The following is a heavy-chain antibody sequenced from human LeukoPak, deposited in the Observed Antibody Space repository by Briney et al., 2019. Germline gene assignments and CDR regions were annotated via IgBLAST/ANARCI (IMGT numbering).Heavy chain of an antibody. J-gene: IGHJ4*02. CDR2: IRFDGSNK. CDR3: VRDPSGSGFAFDS. Sequence: GGSLRLSCAASGFIFSNDAMHWVRQAPGKGQVWVAFIRFDGSNKHYADSVKGRFTISRDNSEDTLYLQMNSLRAEDTAVYYCVRDPSGSGFAFDSWGQGALVTVSS. CDR1: GFIFSNDA. V-gene: IGHV3-30*02. D-gene: IGHD1-1*01.